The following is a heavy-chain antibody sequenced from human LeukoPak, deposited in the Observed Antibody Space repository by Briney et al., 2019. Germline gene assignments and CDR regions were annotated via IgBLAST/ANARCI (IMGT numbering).Heavy chain of an antibody. CDR2: IYNSGRT. D-gene: IGHD2-15*01. V-gene: IGHV4-39*01. CDR3: ARGQSPRIVVVVAATFFDY. J-gene: IGHJ4*02. CDR1: GGSIISSSHY. Sequence: SETLSLTCTVSGGSIISSSHYWGWIRQPPGKGLEWIGSIYNSGRTYYNPSLKSRVTISVDTSKNQFSLKLSSVTAADTAVYYCARGQSPRIVVVVAATFFDYWGQGTLVTVSS.